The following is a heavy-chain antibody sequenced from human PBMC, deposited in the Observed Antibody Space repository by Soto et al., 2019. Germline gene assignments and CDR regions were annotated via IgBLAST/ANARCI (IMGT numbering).Heavy chain of an antibody. J-gene: IGHJ4*02. Sequence: PSETLSLTCGVSGYSISSDRWWVWIRQTPGRGLEWIGYIHYGGVTYSNPSLKRRLTMSVDTSKNQFSLKLSSVTAVDTAVYYCARMIDELRYFDWLPKAYYFDYWGQGTLVTVYS. V-gene: IGHV4-28*01. CDR2: IHYGGVT. D-gene: IGHD3-9*01. CDR3: ARMIDELRYFDWLPKAYYFDY. CDR1: GYSISSDRW.